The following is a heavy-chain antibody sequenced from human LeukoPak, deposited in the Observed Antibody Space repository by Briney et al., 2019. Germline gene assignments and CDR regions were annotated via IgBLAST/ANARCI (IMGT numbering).Heavy chain of an antibody. V-gene: IGHV3-7*01. CDR3: ARCLHDAFDI. Sequence: GGSLRLSCTPSGFTFSSHAMSWVRQAPGKGLEWVANIKQDGSEKYYVDSVKGRFTISRDNAKNSLYLQMNSLRAEDTAVYYCARCLHDAFDIWGQGTMVTVSS. D-gene: IGHD5/OR15-5a*01. CDR2: IKQDGSEK. CDR1: GFTFSSHA. J-gene: IGHJ3*02.